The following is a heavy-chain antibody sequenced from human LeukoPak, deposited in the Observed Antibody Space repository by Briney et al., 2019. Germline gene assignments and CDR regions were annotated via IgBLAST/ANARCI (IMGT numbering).Heavy chain of an antibody. CDR3: AKAAVTFYYYYYYMDV. J-gene: IGHJ6*03. CDR1: GFTFSSYA. Sequence: GGSLRLSCAASGFTFSSYAMSWVRQAPGKGLEWVSAISGSGGSTYYADSVKGRFTISRDNSKNTLHLQMHSLRAEATAVYYCAKAAVTFYYYYYYMDVWGKGTTVTVSS. V-gene: IGHV3-23*01. CDR2: ISGSGGST. D-gene: IGHD4-11*01.